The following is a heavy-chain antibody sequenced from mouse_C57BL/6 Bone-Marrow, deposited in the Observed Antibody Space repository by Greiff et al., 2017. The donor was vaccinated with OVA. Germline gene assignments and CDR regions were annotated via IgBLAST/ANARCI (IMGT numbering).Heavy chain of an antibody. CDR2: IDPENGDT. CDR3: TTLWLLRGAGFAY. Sequence: VQLKQSGAELVRPGASVKLSCTASGFNIKDDYMHWVKQRPDQGLEWIGWIDPENGDTEYASKFQGKATITADTSSNTAYLQLSSLTSEDTAVYYCTTLWLLRGAGFAYWGQGTLVTVSA. D-gene: IGHD2-3*01. J-gene: IGHJ3*01. V-gene: IGHV14-4*01. CDR1: GFNIKDDY.